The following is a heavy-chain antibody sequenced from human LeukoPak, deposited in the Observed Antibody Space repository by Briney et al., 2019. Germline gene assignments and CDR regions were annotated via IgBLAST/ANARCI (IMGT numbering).Heavy chain of an antibody. CDR2: ISAYNGNT. CDR1: GYTFTTYS. J-gene: IGHJ3*01. V-gene: IGHV1-18*01. Sequence: GASVKVSSTAPGYTFTTYSISWVRQAPGQGLEWMGWISAYNGNTNYAQKFQGRVTMTTDTSTSTAYMELRSLRSDDTAVYYCAREEGAPIAAANVWGLGAMVTVSS. CDR3: AREEGAPIAAANV. D-gene: IGHD6-13*01.